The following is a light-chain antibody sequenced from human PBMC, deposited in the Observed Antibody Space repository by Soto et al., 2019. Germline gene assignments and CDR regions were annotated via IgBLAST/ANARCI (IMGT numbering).Light chain of an antibody. J-gene: IGKJ1*01. Sequence: DIQMTQSPSTLSASVGDRVTITCRASQSINSWLAWYQQKPGKAPKLLIYKASSLESGVPSRFTGSGSGTEFTLTISSLHPDDFATYYCQQYNSYRTFGQGTKVEIK. CDR2: KAS. CDR1: QSINSW. V-gene: IGKV1-5*03. CDR3: QQYNSYRT.